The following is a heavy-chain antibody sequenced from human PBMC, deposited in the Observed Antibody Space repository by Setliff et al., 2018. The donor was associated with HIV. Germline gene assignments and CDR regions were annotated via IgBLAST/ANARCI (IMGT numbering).Heavy chain of an antibody. J-gene: IGHJ3*02. CDR1: GYTFTASY. D-gene: IGHD2-15*01. V-gene: IGHV1-2*02. CDR2: INPNSGGT. Sequence: AAVKVSCKPSGYTFTASYLHWVRQAPGQGLEWIGWINPNSGGTTYAQKFQGSVTVTRDTSISTAYMELSRLRFDDTAVYYWARDCKHVFDIWGQGTMVTVSS. CDR3: ARDCKHVFDI.